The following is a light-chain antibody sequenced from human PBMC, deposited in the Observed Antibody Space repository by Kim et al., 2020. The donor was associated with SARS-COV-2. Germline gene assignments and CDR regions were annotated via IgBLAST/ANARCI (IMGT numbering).Light chain of an antibody. J-gene: IGLJ3*02. CDR2: GKN. CDR1: SLRSYY. V-gene: IGLV3-19*01. Sequence: LGQTVRITCQGDSLRSYYSSWYQQKPGQAPVLVIYGKNNRPSGIPDRFSGSSSGNTASLTITGAQAEDEADYYCNSRDSSGNHLEVFGGGTQLTVL. CDR3: NSRDSSGNHLEV.